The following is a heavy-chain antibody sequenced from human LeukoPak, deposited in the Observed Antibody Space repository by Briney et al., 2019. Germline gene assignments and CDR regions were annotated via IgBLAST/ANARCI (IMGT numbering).Heavy chain of an antibody. Sequence: GASVKVSCKASGYTFTSYGISWVRQAPGQGLKWMGWISAYNGNTNYAQKLQGRVTMTTDTSTSTAYMELRSLRSDDTAVYYCARLPPGSGSSYYFDYWGQGTLVTVSS. J-gene: IGHJ4*02. V-gene: IGHV1-18*01. CDR2: ISAYNGNT. CDR1: GYTFTSYG. CDR3: ARLPPGSGSSYYFDY. D-gene: IGHD3-10*01.